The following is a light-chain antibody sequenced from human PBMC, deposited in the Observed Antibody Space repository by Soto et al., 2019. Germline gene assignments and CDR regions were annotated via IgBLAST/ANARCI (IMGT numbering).Light chain of an antibody. CDR2: GAS. CDR3: QQYGSSPFT. V-gene: IGKV3-20*01. Sequence: EIVWTQSPGTLPLSPGERATLSCRASQSVSRSYLAWYQQKPGQAPRILIYGASSRATGIPDRFSGSGSGTDFTLTISRLEPEDFAVYYCQQYGSSPFTFGPGTKVDIK. J-gene: IGKJ3*01. CDR1: QSVSRSY.